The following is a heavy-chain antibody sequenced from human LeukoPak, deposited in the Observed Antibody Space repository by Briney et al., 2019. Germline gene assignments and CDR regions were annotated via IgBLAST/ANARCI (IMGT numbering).Heavy chain of an antibody. CDR2: ISSSSSYI. J-gene: IGHJ3*02. CDR1: GFTFSSYA. D-gene: IGHD1-1*01. CDR3: ARDLERWDVPQAEDAFDI. Sequence: GGSLRLSCAASGFTFSSYAMSWVRQAPGKGLEWVSSISSSSSYIYYADSVKGRFTISRDNAKNSLYLQMNSLRAEDTAVYYCARDLERWDVPQAEDAFDIWGQGTMVTVSS. V-gene: IGHV3-21*04.